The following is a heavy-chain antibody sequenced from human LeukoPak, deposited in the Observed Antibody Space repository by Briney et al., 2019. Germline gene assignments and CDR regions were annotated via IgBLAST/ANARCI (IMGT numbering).Heavy chain of an antibody. J-gene: IGHJ5*02. CDR2: IKQDGSEK. D-gene: IGHD3-10*01. Sequence: GGSLRLSCAASGVTFSSYWMSWVRQAPGKGLEWVANIKQDGSEKYYVDSVKGRFTISRDNAKNSLYLQMNSLRAEDTAMYYCARDGWFGDYNWFDPWGQGTLVTVSS. V-gene: IGHV3-7*01. CDR3: ARDGWFGDYNWFDP. CDR1: GVTFSSYW.